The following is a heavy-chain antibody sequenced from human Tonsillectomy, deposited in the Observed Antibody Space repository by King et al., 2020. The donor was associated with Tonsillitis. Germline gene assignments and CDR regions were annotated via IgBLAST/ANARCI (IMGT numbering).Heavy chain of an antibody. CDR2: IYHSGST. J-gene: IGHJ6*01. CDR3: ARDAXXSRXYXYGXXV. CDR1: XXSISXGXX. Sequence: VQLQESGPXLVKXSEXLSXTCXVSXXSISXGXXWXWIXQXPXXGLEXIXSIYHSGSTYYNPSLKSRLTISVDTSKNQFSLKLSSVTAADTAVYYCARDAXXSRXYXYGXXVWGXXTTVTV. V-gene: IGHV4-38-2*02.